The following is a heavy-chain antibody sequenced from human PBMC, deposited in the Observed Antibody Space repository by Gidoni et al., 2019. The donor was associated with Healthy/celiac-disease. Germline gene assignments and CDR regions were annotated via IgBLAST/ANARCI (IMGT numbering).Heavy chain of an antibody. CDR1: GGSISSGGYS. Sequence: QVQLQESGPGLVKPSQTLSLTCTVSGGSISSGGYSWSWIRQPPGKGLAWIGYIYYSGSTYYNPSLKSRVTISVDTSKNQFSLKLSSVTAADTAVYYCARDGAGYCSGGSCYGEYYYYGMDVWGQGTTVTVSS. CDR3: ARDGAGYCSGGSCYGEYYYYGMDV. D-gene: IGHD2-15*01. V-gene: IGHV4-31*03. J-gene: IGHJ6*02. CDR2: IYYSGST.